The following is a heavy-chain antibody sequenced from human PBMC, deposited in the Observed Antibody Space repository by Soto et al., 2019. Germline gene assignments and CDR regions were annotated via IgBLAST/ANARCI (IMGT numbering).Heavy chain of an antibody. J-gene: IGHJ4*02. D-gene: IGHD1-1*01. V-gene: IGHV3-30-3*01. CDR3: ARDLEMAPRASQNY. CDR1: GFTFSSYA. CDR2: ISYDGSNK. Sequence: QVQLVESGGGVVQPGRSLRLSCAASGFTFSSYAMHWVRQAPGKGLEGVAVISYDGSNKYYADSVKGRFTISRDNSKNTLYLQMNSLRAEDTAVYYCARDLEMAPRASQNYWGQGTLVTVSS.